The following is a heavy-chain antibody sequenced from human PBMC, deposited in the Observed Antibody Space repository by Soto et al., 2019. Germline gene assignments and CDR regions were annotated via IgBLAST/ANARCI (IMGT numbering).Heavy chain of an antibody. D-gene: IGHD2-8*02. CDR1: GGSFSGYY. V-gene: IGHV4-34*01. J-gene: IGHJ6*02. CDR2: INHSGST. Sequence: PSETLSLTCAVYGGSFSGYYWSWIRQPPGKGLEWIGEINHSGSTNYNLSLKSRVTTSVDTSKNQFSLRLSSVAAADTAVYYCARARAGYCSGGGCHPHYSHGMDVGGQGTTVTVPS. CDR3: ARARAGYCSGGGCHPHYSHGMDV.